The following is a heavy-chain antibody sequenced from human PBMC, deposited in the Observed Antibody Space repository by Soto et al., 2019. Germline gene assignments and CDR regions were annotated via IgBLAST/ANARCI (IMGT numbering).Heavy chain of an antibody. J-gene: IGHJ3*01. D-gene: IGHD5-12*01. V-gene: IGHV4-39*01. CDR1: GGSISSTIYY. Sequence: QQQLQESGPGLLKPSETLSLTCTVSGGSISSTIYYWDWIRQSPGKGLEWIGSVYYSGRTYYNPSLNSRVTISVDTSKNQFSLNLNSVIAADTAVYHCARRGSRAWGAPVTAYDVWGQGTLVTVSS. CDR2: VYYSGRT. CDR3: ARRGSRAWGAPVTAYDV.